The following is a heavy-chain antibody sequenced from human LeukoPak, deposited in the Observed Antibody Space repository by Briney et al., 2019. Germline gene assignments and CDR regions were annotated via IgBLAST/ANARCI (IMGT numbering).Heavy chain of an antibody. V-gene: IGHV3-48*01. Sequence: GGSLRLSCAASGFTFSSYSMNWVRQAPGKGLEWVSYIRSSSSTIYYADSVKGRFTISRDNAKNSLYLQMNSLRAEDTAVYYCARDLGFWEYYDSSGYFDYWGQRTLVTVSS. CDR2: IRSSSSTI. J-gene: IGHJ4*02. CDR1: GFTFSSYS. D-gene: IGHD3-22*01. CDR3: ARDLGFWEYYDSSGYFDY.